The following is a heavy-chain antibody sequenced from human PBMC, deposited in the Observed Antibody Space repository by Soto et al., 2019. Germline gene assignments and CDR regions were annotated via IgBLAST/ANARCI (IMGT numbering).Heavy chain of an antibody. D-gene: IGHD1-1*01. CDR3: AKDGGMATTFDY. V-gene: IGHV3-30*18. CDR2: ISYDGSNK. CDR1: GFTFSSYG. J-gene: IGHJ4*02. Sequence: SLRISCAASGFTFSSYGMHWVRQAPGKGLEWVAVISYDGSNKYYADSVKGRFTISRDNSKNTLYLQMNSLRAEDTAVYYCAKDGGMATTFDYWGQGTLVTVSS.